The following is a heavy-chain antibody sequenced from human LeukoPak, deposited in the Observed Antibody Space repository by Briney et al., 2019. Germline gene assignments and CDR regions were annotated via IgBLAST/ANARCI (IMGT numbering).Heavy chain of an antibody. CDR3: ARDGYYGDYVFDTHDWFDP. CDR1: GYSISSGYY. Sequence: SETLSLTCTVSGYSISSGYYWGWIRQPPGKGLEWIGSIYHSGSTYYNPSLKSRVTISVDTSKNQLSLKLSSVTAADTAVYYCARDGYYGDYVFDTHDWFDPWGQGTLVTVSS. J-gene: IGHJ5*02. CDR2: IYHSGST. D-gene: IGHD4-17*01. V-gene: IGHV4-38-2*02.